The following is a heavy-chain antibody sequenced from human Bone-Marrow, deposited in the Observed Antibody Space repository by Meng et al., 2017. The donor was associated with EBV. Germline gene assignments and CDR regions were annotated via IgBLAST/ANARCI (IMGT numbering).Heavy chain of an antibody. CDR1: GGSISSSSYY. V-gene: IGHV4-39*07. Sequence: HLQLQGSGPGLVKPSETLSLTCMSSGGSISSSSYYWGWIRQPPGKGLEWIGSIYYSGSTYYNPSLKSRVTISVDTSKNQFSLKLSSVTAADTAVYYCAREYDSSGYSDYWGQGTLVTVSS. J-gene: IGHJ4*02. CDR3: AREYDSSGYSDY. D-gene: IGHD3-22*01. CDR2: IYYSGST.